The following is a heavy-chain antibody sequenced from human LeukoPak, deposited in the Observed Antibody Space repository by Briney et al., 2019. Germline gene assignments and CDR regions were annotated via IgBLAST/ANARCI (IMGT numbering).Heavy chain of an antibody. CDR2: TYYRSKWYN. J-gene: IGHJ6*02. V-gene: IGHV6-1*01. CDR1: GDSFSSNSAA. CDR3: ARHSSSWSAYYYGMDV. D-gene: IGHD6-13*01. Sequence: SQTLSLTCAISGDSFSSNSAAWNWIRQSPSRGLEWLGRTYYRSKWYNDYAVSVKGRITINPDTSKNQFSLQLNSVTPEDTAVYYCARHSSSWSAYYYGMDVWGQGTTVTVSS.